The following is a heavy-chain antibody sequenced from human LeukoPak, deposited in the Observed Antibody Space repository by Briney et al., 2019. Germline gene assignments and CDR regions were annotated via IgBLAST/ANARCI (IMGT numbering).Heavy chain of an antibody. CDR2: ISASGGST. D-gene: IGHD2-2*01. J-gene: IGHJ6*02. CDR3: AREKIVVVPAAILTHYYYGMDV. V-gene: IGHV3-23*01. CDR1: GFTFSSYA. Sequence: GGSLRLSCAASGFTFSSYAMSWVRQAPGKGLEWVSFISASGGSTYYADSVKGRFTISRDNAKNSLYLQMNSLRAEDTAVYYCAREKIVVVPAAILTHYYYGMDVWGQGTTVTVSS.